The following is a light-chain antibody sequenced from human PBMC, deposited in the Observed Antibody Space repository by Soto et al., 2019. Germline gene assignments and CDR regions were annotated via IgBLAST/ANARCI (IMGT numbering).Light chain of an antibody. Sequence: QSVLTQPASVSGSPGQSIAISCTGTSGDIGGYNYVSWYQQHPGRAPKLMIYDVSNRPSGVSTRFSGSKSDNTASLTISGLQPEDEGDYYCLSYTTSSTDVFGTGTKVTVL. J-gene: IGLJ1*01. CDR1: SGDIGGYNY. CDR3: LSYTTSSTDV. V-gene: IGLV2-14*03. CDR2: DVS.